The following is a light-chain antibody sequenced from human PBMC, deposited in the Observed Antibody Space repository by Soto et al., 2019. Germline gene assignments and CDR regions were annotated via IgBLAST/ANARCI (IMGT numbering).Light chain of an antibody. V-gene: IGLV2-14*01. CDR2: EVS. J-gene: IGLJ3*02. CDR3: SSYTSSSTWV. CDR1: SSDVGGYNY. Sequence: QPVLTQPASVSGSPGQSITISCTGTSSDVGGYNYVSWYQQHPGKAPKLMIYEVSNRPSAVSNRFSGSKSGNTASLTISGLQAEDEADYYCSSYTSSSTWVFGGGTKVTVL.